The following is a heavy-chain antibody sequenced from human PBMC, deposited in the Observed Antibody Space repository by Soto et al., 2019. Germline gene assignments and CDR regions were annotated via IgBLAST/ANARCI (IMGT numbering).Heavy chain of an antibody. CDR2: ISSSSSTI. V-gene: IGHV3-48*02. CDR3: ARDPSEQLEYYFDY. D-gene: IGHD6-6*01. Sequence: EVQLVESGGGLVQPGGSLRLSCAASGFTFSSYSMNWVRQAPGKGLQWVSYISSSSSTIYYADSVKGRFTISRDNAKNSLYLQMNSLRDEDTAVYYCARDPSEQLEYYFDYWGQGTLVTVSS. J-gene: IGHJ4*02. CDR1: GFTFSSYS.